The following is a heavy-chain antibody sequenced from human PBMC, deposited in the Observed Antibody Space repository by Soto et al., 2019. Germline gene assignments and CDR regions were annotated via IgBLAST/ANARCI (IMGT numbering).Heavy chain of an antibody. J-gene: IGHJ4*02. CDR1: GFSLTTSGVG. CDR3: AHRVLRTVFGLVTTTAIYFDF. V-gene: IGHV2-5*02. CDR2: IYWADDK. Sequence: QITLNESGPTQVKPRQTLTLTCTFSGFSLTTSGVGVGWIRQSPGKAPEGLALIYWADDKRFSPSLKSRLTITKDTSKNLVVLTMADLDPADTATYYCAHRVLRTVFGLVTTTAIYFDFWGQGTPVAVSS. D-gene: IGHD3-3*01.